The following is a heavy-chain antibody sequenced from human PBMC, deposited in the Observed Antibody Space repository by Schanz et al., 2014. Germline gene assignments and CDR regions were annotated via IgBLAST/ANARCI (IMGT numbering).Heavy chain of an antibody. CDR3: AKVAPAATYLDS. Sequence: VQLLESGGGLVQPGGSLRLSCAGSGFTFSSYAMSWVRQAPGKGLEWVAIIWYDGSNKYYADSVKGRFTISRDNAKNSLFLQMNSLSAEDTAVYYCAKVAPAATYLDSWGLGTLVTVSS. V-gene: IGHV3-33*03. J-gene: IGHJ4*02. CDR2: IWYDGSNK. D-gene: IGHD2-2*01. CDR1: GFTFSSYA.